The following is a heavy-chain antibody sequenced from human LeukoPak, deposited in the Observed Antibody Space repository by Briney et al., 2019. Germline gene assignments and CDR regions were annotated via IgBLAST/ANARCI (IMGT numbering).Heavy chain of an antibody. Sequence: SETLSLTCAVYGGSFSDYDWSWIRQAPGKGLEWIGEINQSGTTNCDPSLKSRISMSIDTSKSQFSLNLRSATAADTAVYYCARYVPVKTGPTRASFDYWGQGILVTVSS. CDR3: ARYVPVKTGPTRASFDY. J-gene: IGHJ4*02. CDR1: GGSFSDYD. CDR2: INQSGTT. V-gene: IGHV4-34*10. D-gene: IGHD1-1*01.